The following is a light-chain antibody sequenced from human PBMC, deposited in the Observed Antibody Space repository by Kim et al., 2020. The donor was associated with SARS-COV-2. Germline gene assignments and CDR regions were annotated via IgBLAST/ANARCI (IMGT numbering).Light chain of an antibody. Sequence: QSALTQPPSASGSPGQSVTLTCTGTSSDVGAYIYVSWYQQQAGKAPKLMIYEDNKRPSGVPDRFSGSKSGNTASLTVSGLQAEDEADYYCGAYAGSSSLFGGGTQLNVL. CDR2: EDN. J-gene: IGLJ2*01. CDR3: GAYAGSSSL. V-gene: IGLV2-8*01. CDR1: SSDVGAYIY.